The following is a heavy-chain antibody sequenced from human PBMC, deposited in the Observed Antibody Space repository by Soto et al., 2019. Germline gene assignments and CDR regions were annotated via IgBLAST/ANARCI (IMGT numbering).Heavy chain of an antibody. V-gene: IGHV5-10-1*01. Sequence: GESLKIACKGSGYSCTSYWISWVRQMPGKGLEWMGRIDPSDSYTNYSPSFQGHATILADKSISTAYLQWSSLKASDTDMYYCAALGYRSSTSCFLAAQPYGMEVWGQGATVTVSS. CDR3: AALGYRSSTSCFLAAQPYGMEV. CDR1: GYSCTSYW. D-gene: IGHD2-2*01. CDR2: IDPSDSYT. J-gene: IGHJ6*02.